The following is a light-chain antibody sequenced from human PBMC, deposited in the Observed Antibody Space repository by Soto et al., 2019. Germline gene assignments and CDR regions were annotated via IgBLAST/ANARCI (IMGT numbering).Light chain of an antibody. CDR2: GAS. J-gene: IGKJ1*01. CDR1: QSVSSK. Sequence: EIVMTQSPATLSVSPGEGATLSCRASQSVSSKLAWYQQKPGQAPRLLIYGASTRATGIPARFSGSGSGTDFTLTISCLQSEDFATYYCQQYYSYPGTFGQGTKVDIK. CDR3: QQYYSYPGT. V-gene: IGKV3-15*01.